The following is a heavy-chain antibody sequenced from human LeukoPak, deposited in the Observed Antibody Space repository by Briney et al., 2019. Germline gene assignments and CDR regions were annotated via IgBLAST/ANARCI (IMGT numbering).Heavy chain of an antibody. CDR1: GGSFSGYY. J-gene: IGHJ6*03. Sequence: SETLSLTCAVYGGSFSGYYWSWIRQPPGKGLEWIGEINNSGSTNYNPSLKSRVTISVDTSKNQFSLKLSSVTAADTAVYYCARGRISSTVTTKRYYYYYMDVWGKGTTVTVSS. D-gene: IGHD4-17*01. CDR2: INNSGST. V-gene: IGHV4-34*01. CDR3: ARGRISSTVTTKRYYYYYMDV.